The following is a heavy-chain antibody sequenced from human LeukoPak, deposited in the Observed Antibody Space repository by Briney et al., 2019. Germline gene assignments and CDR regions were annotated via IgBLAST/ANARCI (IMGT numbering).Heavy chain of an antibody. J-gene: IGHJ4*02. Sequence: SGPTLVNATQTLTLTCTFSGFSLSTSGMCVSWIRQPPGKALEWLALIDWDDDKYYSTSLKTWLTISKDTPKNQVVLTMTNMDPVDTATYYCARIRASSGWYGVDYWGQGTLVTVSS. D-gene: IGHD6-19*01. CDR3: ARIRASSGWYGVDY. V-gene: IGHV2-70*01. CDR2: IDWDDDK. CDR1: GFSLSTSGMC.